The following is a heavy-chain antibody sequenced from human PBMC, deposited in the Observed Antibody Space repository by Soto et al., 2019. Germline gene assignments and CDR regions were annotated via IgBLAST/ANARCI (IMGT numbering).Heavy chain of an antibody. J-gene: IGHJ4*02. CDR3: VRVEMYAGEFHPNSKR. CDR2: IYYTGNT. Sequence: SETLCRPGTLAGNSLRSSYHYWGWIHQLPGKRLEWIGRIYYTGNTYYNPSLKSRVSISVDMATNEISLRLRAESIADPAVYYCVRVEMYAGEFHPNSKRWGQGALVTVSS. D-gene: IGHD2-8*01. CDR1: GNSLRSSYHY. V-gene: IGHV4-39*01.